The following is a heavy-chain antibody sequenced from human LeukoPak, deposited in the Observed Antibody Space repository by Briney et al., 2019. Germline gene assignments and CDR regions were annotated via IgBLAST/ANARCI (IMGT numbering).Heavy chain of an antibody. J-gene: IGHJ4*02. V-gene: IGHV5-51*01. Sequence: GESLKISCKSSGYSFTNYWIGWVRQMPGKGLEWMGIIYPGDSDTRYSPSFQGQVTISADKSISTAYLQWSSLKASDTAMYYCARLTQSGYCSSTNCFLERGYFDYWGQGTLVTISS. CDR2: IYPGDSDT. D-gene: IGHD2-2*01. CDR3: ARLTQSGYCSSTNCFLERGYFDY. CDR1: GYSFTNYW.